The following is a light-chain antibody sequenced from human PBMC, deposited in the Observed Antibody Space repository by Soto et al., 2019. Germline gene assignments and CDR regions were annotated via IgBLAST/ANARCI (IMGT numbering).Light chain of an antibody. V-gene: IGKV3-20*01. CDR1: QSLRSNF. J-gene: IGKJ1*01. CDR3: HQYNYWPRT. Sequence: IVLTQSPCTRSVSPGERATLSCTASQSLRSNFLAWYQQKPGKAPRLLIYDASSRAAGIPDRFSGSGSGTDCTLTIGRLEPEDFAEYDCHQYNYWPRTVGQGNKV. CDR2: DAS.